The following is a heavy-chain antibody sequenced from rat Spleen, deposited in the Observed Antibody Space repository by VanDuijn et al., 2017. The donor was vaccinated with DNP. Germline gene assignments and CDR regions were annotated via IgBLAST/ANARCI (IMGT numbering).Heavy chain of an antibody. J-gene: IGHJ2*01. CDR1: GFIFNNYG. CDR3: ARQAWSLFDY. D-gene: IGHD1-1*01. V-gene: IGHV5S13*01. Sequence: EVQLVESGGGLVQPGRSLKLSCAASGFIFNNYGMAWVRQTPTKGLEWVASISNTGDSTYYSDSVKGRFTISRDNAKSTLYLQMDSLRSEDTATYYCARQAWSLFDYWGQGVMVTVSS. CDR2: ISNTGDST.